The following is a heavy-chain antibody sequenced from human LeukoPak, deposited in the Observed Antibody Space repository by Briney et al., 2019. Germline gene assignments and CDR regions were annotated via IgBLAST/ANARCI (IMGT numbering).Heavy chain of an antibody. D-gene: IGHD3-3*01. CDR3: AKFWEEDLELVLVRPGGLFDY. CDR2: ISSSGSTI. CDR1: GFTFSSYS. J-gene: IGHJ4*02. V-gene: IGHV3-48*01. Sequence: PGGSLRLSCAASGFTFSSYSINWIRQAPGKGLEWVSYISSSGSTIYYADSVKGRFTISRDNSKNTLYLQMNSLRAEDTAVYYCAKFWEEDLELVLVRPGGLFDYWGQGTLVTVSS.